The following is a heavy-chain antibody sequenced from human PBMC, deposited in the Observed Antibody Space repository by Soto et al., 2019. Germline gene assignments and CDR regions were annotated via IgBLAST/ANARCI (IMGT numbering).Heavy chain of an antibody. D-gene: IGHD5-18*01. CDR3: ARHGYNYGGGYFDY. V-gene: IGHV3-66*04. J-gene: IGHJ4*02. CDR1: GVTVSSNY. Sequence: EVQLVESGGGLVQPGGSLRLSCAASGVTVSSNYMSWVRQAPGKGLEWVSVIYSGGSTYYADSVKGRFTISRDNSKNTRYLQMNGLRAEDTAVYYCARHGYNYGGGYFDYCGQGTLVTVSS. CDR2: IYSGGST.